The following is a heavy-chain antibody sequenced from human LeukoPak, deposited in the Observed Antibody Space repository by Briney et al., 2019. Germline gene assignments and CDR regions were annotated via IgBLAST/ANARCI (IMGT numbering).Heavy chain of an antibody. V-gene: IGHV1-69*13. CDR1: GGTFSSYA. CDR3: ARDVRINRGGYNGDAFDI. Sequence: GASVKVSCKASGGTFSSYAISWVRQAPGQGLEWMGGIIPIFGTANYAQKFQGRVTITADESTSTAYMELSSLRSEDTAVYYCARDVRINRGGYNGDAFDIWGQGTMVTVSS. CDR2: IIPIFGTA. J-gene: IGHJ3*02. D-gene: IGHD5-24*01.